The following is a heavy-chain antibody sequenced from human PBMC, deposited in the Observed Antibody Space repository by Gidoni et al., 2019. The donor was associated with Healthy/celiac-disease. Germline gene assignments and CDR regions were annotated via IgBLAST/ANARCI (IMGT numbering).Heavy chain of an antibody. J-gene: IGHJ4*02. D-gene: IGHD2-15*01. V-gene: IGHV4-39*01. CDR1: GGTISSSSYY. CDR2: IYYSGST. CDR3: ARQDIVVVVAATGPFDY. Sequence: QLQLTESGPGLVKPSETLSLTCTVSGGTISSSSYYWGCIRQPPAKGLEWIGSIYYSGSTYYNPSLKSRVPISVDTSKNQFSLKLSSVTAADTAVYYCARQDIVVVVAATGPFDYWGQGTLVTVSS.